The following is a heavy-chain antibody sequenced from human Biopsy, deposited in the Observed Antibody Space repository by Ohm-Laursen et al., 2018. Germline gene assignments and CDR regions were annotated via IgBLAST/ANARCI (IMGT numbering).Heavy chain of an antibody. J-gene: IGHJ6*02. D-gene: IGHD5-18*01. V-gene: IGHV3-11*04. CDR2: ITNSGGTV. CDR1: GFTFRDYY. Sequence: SLRLSCTASGFTFRDYYMIWIRQPPGKGLEWVSYITNSGGTVYYEDSVKGRFTISRDNSRDTLYLQMSSLRAEDTAVYYCAKDRYNYTPIGGFSMDVWGQGTTVTVSS. CDR3: AKDRYNYTPIGGFSMDV.